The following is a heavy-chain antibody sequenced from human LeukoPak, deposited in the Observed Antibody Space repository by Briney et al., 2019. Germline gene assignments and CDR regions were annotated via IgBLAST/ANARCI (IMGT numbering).Heavy chain of an antibody. CDR1: GYTFTSYG. D-gene: IGHD3-16*01. J-gene: IGHJ6*02. CDR3: ARDYVSTTRDAYYYYGMDV. V-gene: IGHV1-46*01. Sequence: ASVKVSCKASGYTFTSYGISWVRQAPGQGLEWMGIINPSGGSTSYAQKFQGRVTMTRDTSTSTVYMELSSLRSEDTAVYYCARDYVSTTRDAYYYYGMDVWGQGTTVTVSS. CDR2: INPSGGST.